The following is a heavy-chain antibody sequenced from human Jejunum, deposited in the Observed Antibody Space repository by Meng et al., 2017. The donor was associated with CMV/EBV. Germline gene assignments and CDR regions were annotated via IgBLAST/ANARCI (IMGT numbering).Heavy chain of an antibody. Sequence: HVRESGQALLQPSEPLSLTCTVSGGSISSSSYYWGWIRQPARKGLEWIGSIYYSGSTYYNPSLKSRVTISVDTSKNQFSLKLSSVTAADTAVYYCASPLGILGIVDLWGRGTLVTVSS. D-gene: IGHD7-27*01. CDR2: IYYSGST. CDR1: GGSISSSSYY. CDR3: ASPLGILGIVDL. V-gene: IGHV4-39*01. J-gene: IGHJ2*01.